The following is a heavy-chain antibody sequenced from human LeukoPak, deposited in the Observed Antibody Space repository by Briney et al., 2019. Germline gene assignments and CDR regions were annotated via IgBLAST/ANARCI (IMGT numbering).Heavy chain of an antibody. D-gene: IGHD2-15*01. Sequence: GGSLRLSCAASGLTFSSYAMSWVRQAPGKGLEWVSAISGSGGSIYYADSVKGRFTISRDNSKNTLYLQMNSLRAEDTAVYYCAKDRYRLLLLDYWGQGTLVTVSS. CDR2: ISGSGGSI. V-gene: IGHV3-23*01. J-gene: IGHJ4*02. CDR3: AKDRYRLLLLDY. CDR1: GLTFSSYA.